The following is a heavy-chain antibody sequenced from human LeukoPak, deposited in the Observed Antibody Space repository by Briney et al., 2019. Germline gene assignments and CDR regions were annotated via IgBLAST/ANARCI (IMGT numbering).Heavy chain of an antibody. D-gene: IGHD3-22*01. CDR3: ARSVYDSSGYYEGRFDY. V-gene: IGHV1-69-2*01. J-gene: IGHJ4*02. Sequence: ASVKVSCKVSGYTFTDYYMHWVQQAPGKGLEWMGLVDPEDGETIYAEKFQGRVTITADTSTATAYMELRSLRSEDTAVYYCARSVYDSSGYYEGRFDYWGQGTLVTVSS. CDR2: VDPEDGET. CDR1: GYTFTDYY.